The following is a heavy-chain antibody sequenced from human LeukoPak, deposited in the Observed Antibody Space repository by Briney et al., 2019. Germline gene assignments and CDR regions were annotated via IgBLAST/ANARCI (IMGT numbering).Heavy chain of an antibody. J-gene: IGHJ4*02. CDR3: ARGTIVAPYIDY. CDR2: IYDTGSP. CDR1: GDSLSSDY. D-gene: IGHD5-12*01. Sequence: SETLSLTCSVSGDSLSSDYWTWIRQPAGRGLEWIGRIYDTGSPNYNPSLRSRVTMSVDTSKRQFSLKLTSVTAADTAVYYCARGTIVAPYIDYWGRGTLVTVSS. V-gene: IGHV4-4*07.